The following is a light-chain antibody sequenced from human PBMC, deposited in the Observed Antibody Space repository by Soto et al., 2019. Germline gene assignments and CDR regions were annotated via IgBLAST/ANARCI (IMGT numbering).Light chain of an antibody. CDR3: QQRLMLVT. Sequence: EIVLTQSPATLSLSPGERATLSCRASQSVGDYLAWYQRKPGQPPRLLIYDASKRATGIPARFSGSGSGTDFTLTISSLEPEDVALCYCQQRLMLVTFGGWTEVEIK. CDR2: DAS. CDR1: QSVGDY. J-gene: IGKJ4*01. V-gene: IGKV3-11*01.